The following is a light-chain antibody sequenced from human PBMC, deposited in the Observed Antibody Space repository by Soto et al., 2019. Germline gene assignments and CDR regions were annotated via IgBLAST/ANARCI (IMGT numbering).Light chain of an antibody. CDR2: DVS. J-gene: IGLJ1*01. V-gene: IGLV2-14*01. CDR1: SSDVGDYNY. Sequence: QSALTQPASVSGSLGQSITISCTGTSSDVGDYNYVSWYQQHPGKAPKLMIFDVSNRPSGVSNRFSGSKSGNTASLTISGLQAEDEADYYCSSYTRSSTFYVFGTGTRSPS. CDR3: SSYTRSSTFYV.